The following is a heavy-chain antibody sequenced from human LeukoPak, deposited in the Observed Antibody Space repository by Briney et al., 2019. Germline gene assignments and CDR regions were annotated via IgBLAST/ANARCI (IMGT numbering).Heavy chain of an antibody. D-gene: IGHD1-26*01. CDR3: ARDPWELLGAFDI. CDR2: ISSSSSYI. J-gene: IGHJ3*02. V-gene: IGHV3-21*01. CDR1: GFTFSSYS. Sequence: GGSLRLSCAASGFTFSSYSMNWVRQAPGKGLEWVSSISSSSSYIYYADSVKGRFTISRDNAKNSLYLQMNSLRAEDTAVYYCARDPWELLGAFDIWGQGTVVTVSS.